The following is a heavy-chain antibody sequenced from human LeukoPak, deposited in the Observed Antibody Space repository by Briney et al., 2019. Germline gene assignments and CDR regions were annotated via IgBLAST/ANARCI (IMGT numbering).Heavy chain of an antibody. D-gene: IGHD3-9*01. CDR1: EFSVGSNY. Sequence: GGSLRLSCAASEFSVGSNYMTWVRQAPGKGLEWVSLIYSAGSTYYADSVKGRFTISRDNSKNTLYLQMNSLRAEDTAVYYCARMYYDILTGYENWFDPWGQGTLVTVSS. CDR3: ARMYYDILTGYENWFDP. CDR2: IYSAGST. J-gene: IGHJ5*02. V-gene: IGHV3-66*01.